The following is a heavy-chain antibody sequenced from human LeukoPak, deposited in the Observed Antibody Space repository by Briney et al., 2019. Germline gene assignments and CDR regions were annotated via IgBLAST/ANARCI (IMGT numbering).Heavy chain of an antibody. J-gene: IGHJ4*02. CDR2: ISYDGSNK. CDR3: ARDDTTIFGVVIISAFDY. V-gene: IGHV3-30*04. Sequence: GGSLRLSCAASGFTFSSYAMHWVRQAPGKGLEWVAVISYDGSNKYYADSVKGRFTISRDNSKNTLCLQMNSLRAEDTAVYYCARDDTTIFGVVIISAFDYWGQGTLVTVSS. CDR1: GFTFSSYA. D-gene: IGHD3-3*01.